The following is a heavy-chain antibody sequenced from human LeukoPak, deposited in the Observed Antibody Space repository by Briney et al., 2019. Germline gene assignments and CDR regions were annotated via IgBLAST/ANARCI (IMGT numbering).Heavy chain of an antibody. CDR3: AKDAPTLDIVVAAPRG. CDR1: GFTFSSYA. Sequence: GGSLRLSCAASGFTFSSYAMSWVRQAPGKGLEWVSAISGSGGSTYYADCVKGRFTISRDNSKNTLYLQMNSLRAEDTAVYYCAKDAPTLDIVVAAPRGWGQGTLVTVSS. V-gene: IGHV3-23*01. D-gene: IGHD2-15*01. CDR2: ISGSGGST. J-gene: IGHJ4*02.